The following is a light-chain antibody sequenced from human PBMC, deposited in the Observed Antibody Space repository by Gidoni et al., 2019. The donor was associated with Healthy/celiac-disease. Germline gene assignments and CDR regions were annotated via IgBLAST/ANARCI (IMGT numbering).Light chain of an antibody. J-gene: IGKJ3*01. Sequence: EIVLTQSPGTLSLSPGERATLSCRASQSVSSSYLAWYQQKPGQASRLLIYGASSRATGIPDRFSGSGSGTDFTLTISRLEPEDFAVYYCQQYGSSPFTFGPXTKVDIK. CDR1: QSVSSSY. V-gene: IGKV3-20*01. CDR3: QQYGSSPFT. CDR2: GAS.